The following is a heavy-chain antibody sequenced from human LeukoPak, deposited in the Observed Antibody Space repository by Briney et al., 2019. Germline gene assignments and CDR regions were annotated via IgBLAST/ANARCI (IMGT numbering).Heavy chain of an antibody. Sequence: ASVKVSCKASGYTFTTYPVNWVRQAPGQGLEYMGWINTNTGNPTYAQGFTGRFVFSLDTSVSTAYLQLSSLKAEDTAVYYCARGDTVTTHQIDYWGQGTLVTVSS. CDR2: INTNTGNP. CDR1: GYTFTTYP. CDR3: ARGDTVTTHQIDY. D-gene: IGHD4-17*01. V-gene: IGHV7-4-1*02. J-gene: IGHJ4*02.